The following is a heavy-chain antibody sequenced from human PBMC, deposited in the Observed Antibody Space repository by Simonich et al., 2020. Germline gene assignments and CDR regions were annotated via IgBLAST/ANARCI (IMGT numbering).Heavy chain of an antibody. J-gene: IGHJ4*02. CDR1: GLTFSSNV. CDR3: ARRGSGFDY. D-gene: IGHD6-19*01. Sequence: QVQLVESGGGVVQPGRSLRLSCAASGLTFSSNVLHWVGQAPGKELEWGAVISNDGSNKYYADSVKGRFTISRDNSKNTLYLQMNSLRAEDTAVYYCARRGSGFDYWGQGTLVTVSS. V-gene: IGHV3-30*07. CDR2: ISNDGSNK.